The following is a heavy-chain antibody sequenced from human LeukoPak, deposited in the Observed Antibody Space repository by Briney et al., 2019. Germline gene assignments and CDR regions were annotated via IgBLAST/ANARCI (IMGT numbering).Heavy chain of an antibody. Sequence: GGSLRLSCAASEFTFSSYAMQWVRQAPGKGLEWVSSISDGGGGTYYADSVKGRFTISRDNSKDTLYLLMNSLRAEDTAIYYCANRGKYYFDYWGQGTLVTVSS. D-gene: IGHD3-10*01. V-gene: IGHV3-23*01. J-gene: IGHJ4*02. CDR2: ISDGGGGT. CDR3: ANRGKYYFDY. CDR1: EFTFSSYA.